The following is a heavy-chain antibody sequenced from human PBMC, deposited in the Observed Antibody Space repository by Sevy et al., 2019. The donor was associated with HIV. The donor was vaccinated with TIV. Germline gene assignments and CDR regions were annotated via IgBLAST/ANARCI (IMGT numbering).Heavy chain of an antibody. CDR1: GFTFGDYA. V-gene: IGHV3-49*03. Sequence: GGSPRLSCTASGFTFGDYAMSWFRQAPGKGLEWVGFIRSKAYGGTTEYAASVKGRFTISRDDSKSIAYLQMNSLKTEDTAVYYCTSRAGIAAATKYYYYYGMDVWGQGTTVTVSS. J-gene: IGHJ6*02. CDR3: TSRAGIAAATKYYYYYGMDV. CDR2: IRSKAYGGTT. D-gene: IGHD6-13*01.